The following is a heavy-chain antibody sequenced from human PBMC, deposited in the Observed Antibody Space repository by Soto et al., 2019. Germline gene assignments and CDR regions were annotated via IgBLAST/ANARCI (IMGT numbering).Heavy chain of an antibody. CDR1: GYTFTSYY. D-gene: IGHD3-3*01. J-gene: IGHJ4*02. CDR2: INPSGGST. V-gene: IGHV1-46*03. CDR3: ASSITIFGVVGDSERVTDY. Sequence: ASVKVSCKASGYTFTSYYMHWVRPAPGQGLEWMGIINPSGGSTSYAQKFQGRVTMTRDTSTSTVYMELSSLRSEDTAVYYCASSITIFGVVGDSERVTDYWGQGTLVTVSS.